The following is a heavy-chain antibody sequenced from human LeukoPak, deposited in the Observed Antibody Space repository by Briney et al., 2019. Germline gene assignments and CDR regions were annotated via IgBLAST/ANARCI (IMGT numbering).Heavy chain of an antibody. D-gene: IGHD1-1*01. CDR2: IRYDGSNK. Sequence: GGSLRLSCAASGFTFSSYAMHWVRQAPGKGLEWVALIRYDGSNKYYAGSVKGRFTISRDNSKNTLYLQMNSLRAEDTAVYYCAKDLFQRAVGWFDPWGQGTLVTVSS. V-gene: IGHV3-30*02. J-gene: IGHJ5*02. CDR3: AKDLFQRAVGWFDP. CDR1: GFTFSSYA.